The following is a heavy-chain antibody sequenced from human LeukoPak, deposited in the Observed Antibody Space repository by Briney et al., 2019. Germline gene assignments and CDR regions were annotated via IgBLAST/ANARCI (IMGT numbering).Heavy chain of an antibody. Sequence: ASVKVSCKASGYTFTSYGISWVRQAPGQGLEWMGWISAYNGNTNYAQKLQGRVTMTTDTSTSTAYMELRSLRSDDTAVYYCARVGYNWNDGIYYYYGMDVWGQGTTVTLSS. J-gene: IGHJ6*02. V-gene: IGHV1-18*01. CDR2: ISAYNGNT. CDR1: GYTFTSYG. D-gene: IGHD1-1*01. CDR3: ARVGYNWNDGIYYYYGMDV.